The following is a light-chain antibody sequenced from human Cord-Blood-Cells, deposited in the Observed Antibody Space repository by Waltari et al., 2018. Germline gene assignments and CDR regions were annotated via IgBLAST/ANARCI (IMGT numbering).Light chain of an antibody. Sequence: VIWMTQSPSLLSASTGDRVTISCRVSQGISSYLAWYQQKPGKAPELLIYAASTLQSGVPSSVSGSGSGTDFTLTISCLQSEDFATYYCQQYYSFPWTFGQGTKVEIK. CDR2: AAS. V-gene: IGKV1D-8*01. J-gene: IGKJ1*01. CDR1: QGISSY. CDR3: QQYYSFPWT.